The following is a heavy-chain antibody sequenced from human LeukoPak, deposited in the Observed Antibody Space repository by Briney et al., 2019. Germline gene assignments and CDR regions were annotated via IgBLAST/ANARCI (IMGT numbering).Heavy chain of an antibody. CDR1: GFTFSDYY. Sequence: GGSLRLSCAASGFTFSDYYMSWIRQAPGKGLEWVSYISSSGSTIYYADSVKGRFTISRDNAKNSLYLQMNSLRAEDTAVYYCARNYYDSSGYYSDFDYWGQGTLVTVSS. V-gene: IGHV3-11*01. CDR3: ARNYYDSSGYYSDFDY. CDR2: ISSSGSTI. D-gene: IGHD3-22*01. J-gene: IGHJ4*02.